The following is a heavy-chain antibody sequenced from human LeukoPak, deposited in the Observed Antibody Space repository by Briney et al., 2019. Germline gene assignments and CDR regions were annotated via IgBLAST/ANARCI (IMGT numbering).Heavy chain of an antibody. J-gene: IGHJ4*02. V-gene: IGHV3-23*01. Sequence: GGSLRLSCAASGFTFSSYAMSWVRQAPGKGLEWVSTISGSGAGTYYADSVKGRFTISRDNSKNTLYLQMNSLRAEDTAVYYCAKRDSSGWYFYWGQGTLVTVSS. CDR1: GFTFSSYA. CDR2: ISGSGAGT. CDR3: AKRDSSGWYFY. D-gene: IGHD6-19*01.